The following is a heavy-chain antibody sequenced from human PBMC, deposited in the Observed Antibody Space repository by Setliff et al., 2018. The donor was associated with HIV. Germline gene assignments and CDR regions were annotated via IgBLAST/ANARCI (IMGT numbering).Heavy chain of an antibody. CDR3: ARQKVVAGTAGLYYYYGVDV. V-gene: IGHV5-51*01. CDR1: GYSFTNYW. CDR2: IYPGDSDT. J-gene: IGHJ6*02. D-gene: IGHD6-19*01. Sequence: GESLKISCKGSGYSFTNYWIGWVRQMPGKGLEWMAIIYPGDSDTRYSPSFQGQVTISADRSINTAYLQWSSLKASDTAIYYCARQKVVAGTAGLYYYYGVDVWGQGTTVTVSS.